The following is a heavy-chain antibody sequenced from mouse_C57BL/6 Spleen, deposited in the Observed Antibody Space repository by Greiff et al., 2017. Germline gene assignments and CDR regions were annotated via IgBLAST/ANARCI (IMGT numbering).Heavy chain of an antibody. CDR1: GFSLTSYG. CDR3: ARNGYYGSSYWYFDV. J-gene: IGHJ1*03. D-gene: IGHD1-1*01. CDR2: LWSGGST. V-gene: IGHV2-2*01. Sequence: QVQLKESGPGLVQPSQSLSITCTVSGFSLTSYGVHWVRQSPGKGLEWLGVLWSGGSTDYNAAFISRLSISKDNSKSQVFFKMNSLQADDTAIYYGARNGYYGSSYWYFDVWGTGTTVTVSS.